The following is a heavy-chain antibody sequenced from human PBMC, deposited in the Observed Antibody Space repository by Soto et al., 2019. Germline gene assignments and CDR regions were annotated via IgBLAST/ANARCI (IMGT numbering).Heavy chain of an antibody. CDR3: VREGTKISPQGYITAAGRFDH. CDR1: GGSITTDDYF. Sequence: QVQLQESGPGLVKPSQTLSLTCTVSGGSITTDDYFWSWNRQSPERGLEWIGFIFHSGNTFNNPSLSGRASLSVDTSKNEFSLNLTSVTAADTAVYYCVREGTKISPQGYITAAGRFDHWGQGALVTVSS. CDR2: IFHSGNT. D-gene: IGHD6-25*01. J-gene: IGHJ4*02. V-gene: IGHV4-30-4*01.